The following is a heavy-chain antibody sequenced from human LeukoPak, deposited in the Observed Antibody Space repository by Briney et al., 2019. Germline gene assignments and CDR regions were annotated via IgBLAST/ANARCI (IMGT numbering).Heavy chain of an antibody. D-gene: IGHD3-22*01. Sequence: ASVKVSCKASGYTFTSYYMHWVRQAPGQGLEWMGIINPSSGSTSYAQKFQGRVTMTRDMSTSTVYMELSSLRSEDTAVYYCARAFTTPYNWFDPWGQGTLVTVSS. J-gene: IGHJ5*02. V-gene: IGHV1-46*03. CDR2: INPSSGST. CDR1: GYTFTSYY. CDR3: ARAFTTPYNWFDP.